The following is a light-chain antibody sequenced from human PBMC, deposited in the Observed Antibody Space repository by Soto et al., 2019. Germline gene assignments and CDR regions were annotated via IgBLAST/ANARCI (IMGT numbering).Light chain of an antibody. CDR1: QSISSY. V-gene: IGKV1-39*01. J-gene: IGKJ5*01. CDR3: QQSYSTAPT. CDR2: GAS. Sequence: DIQMTQYPSSLSASVGDRVTITCRASQSISSYLNWYQQKPGKAPKLLIYGASSLQSGVPSRFSGSGSGTDFTLSISSLQPEDFATYYCQQSYSTAPTFGQGTRLEIK.